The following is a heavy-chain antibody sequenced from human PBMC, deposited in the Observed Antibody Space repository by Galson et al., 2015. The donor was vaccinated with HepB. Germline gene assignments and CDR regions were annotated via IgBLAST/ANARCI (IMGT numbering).Heavy chain of an antibody. Sequence: SVKVSCKASGGTFSSYAISWVRQAPGQGLEWMGGIIPIFGTANYAQKFQGRVTITADKSTSAAYMELSSLRSEDTAVYYCASAGGPLGELDYWGQGTLVTVSS. J-gene: IGHJ4*02. D-gene: IGHD3-16*01. CDR3: ASAGGPLGELDY. CDR1: GGTFSSYA. V-gene: IGHV1-69*06. CDR2: IIPIFGTA.